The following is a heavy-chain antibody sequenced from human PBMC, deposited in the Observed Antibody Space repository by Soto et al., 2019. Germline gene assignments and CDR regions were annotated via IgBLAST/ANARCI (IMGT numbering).Heavy chain of an antibody. J-gene: IGHJ4*02. CDR1: GGSISSYY. D-gene: IGHD3-16*01. V-gene: IGHV4-59*01. CDR3: ARVGDVAGTPRFDY. Sequence: KPSETLSLTCTVSGGSISSYYWSWIRQPPGKGLEWIGYIYYSGSTNYNPSLKSRVTISVDTSKNQFSLKLSSVTAADTAVYYCARVGDVAGTPRFDYWGQGTLVTVSS. CDR2: IYYSGST.